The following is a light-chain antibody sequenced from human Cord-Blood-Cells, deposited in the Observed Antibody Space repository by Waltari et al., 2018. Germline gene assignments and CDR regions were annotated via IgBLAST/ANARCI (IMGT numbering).Light chain of an antibody. CDR3: QQRSNWPPT. J-gene: IGKJ3*01. CDR1: QSVSSY. Sequence: EIVLTQSSATLSVSPGERATRSCRASQSVSSYLAWYHQKPVQAPRLLIYDASNRATGIPARFSGSGSGTDFTLTISSLEPEDCAVYYCQQRSNWPPTFGPGTKVDIK. CDR2: DAS. V-gene: IGKV3-11*01.